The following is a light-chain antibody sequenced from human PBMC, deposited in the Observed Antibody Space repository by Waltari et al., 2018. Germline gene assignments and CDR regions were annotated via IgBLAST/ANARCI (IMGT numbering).Light chain of an antibody. Sequence: SYELTQPPSVSVSPGQTASITCSGDKLGDKYACWYQQKPGQSPLLVIYQDSKRPSGIPERFSGSNYGNTATLTISGTQAMDEADYYCQAWDSSTVVFGGGTKLTVL. V-gene: IGLV3-1*01. J-gene: IGLJ2*01. CDR2: QDS. CDR1: KLGDKY. CDR3: QAWDSSTVV.